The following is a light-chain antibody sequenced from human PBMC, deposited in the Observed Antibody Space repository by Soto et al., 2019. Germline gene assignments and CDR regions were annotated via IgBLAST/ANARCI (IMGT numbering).Light chain of an antibody. J-gene: IGKJ2*01. CDR3: QQYTNWPYT. CDR1: QSVGRN. CDR2: GAS. Sequence: ERVMTQSPATLSVSQGERASLSCRASQSVGRNLAWYQQTAGQAPRLLIYGASTRATGIPARFSGSGSGTEFTLTISSLQSEDFAVYSCQQYTNWPYTFGQGTKLETK. V-gene: IGKV3-15*01.